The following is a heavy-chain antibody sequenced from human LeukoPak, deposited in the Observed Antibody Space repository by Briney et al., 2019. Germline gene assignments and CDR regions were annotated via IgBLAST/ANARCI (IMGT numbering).Heavy chain of an antibody. J-gene: IGHJ6*02. D-gene: IGHD3-10*01. CDR3: ATVGFGALRGMDV. V-gene: IGHV4-59*08. Sequence: SETLSLTCTVSGGSISSYYWSWIRQPPGKGLEWIGYIYYSGSTNYNPSLKSRVTISVDTSKNQFSLKLSSATAADTAVYYCATVGFGALRGMDVWDQGTTVTVSS. CDR2: IYYSGST. CDR1: GGSISSYY.